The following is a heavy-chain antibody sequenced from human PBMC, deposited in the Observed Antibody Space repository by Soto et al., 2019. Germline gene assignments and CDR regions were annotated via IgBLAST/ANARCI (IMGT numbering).Heavy chain of an antibody. J-gene: IGHJ3*02. CDR2: IYYSGST. D-gene: IGHD5-12*01. V-gene: IGHV4-39*07. CDR1: GGSISSSSYY. Sequence: TSETLSLTCTVSGGSISSSSYYWGWIRQPPGKGLEWIGSIYYSGSTYYNPSLKSRVTISVDTSKNQFSLKLSSVTAADTAVYYCARDKGDGGYVAAFDIWGQGTMVTVSS. CDR3: ARDKGDGGYVAAFDI.